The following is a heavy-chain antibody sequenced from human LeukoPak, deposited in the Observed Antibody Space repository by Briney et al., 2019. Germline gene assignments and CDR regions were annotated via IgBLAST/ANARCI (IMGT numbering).Heavy chain of an antibody. CDR3: ARDVGSGYDGTLDY. CDR1: GGSISSSSYY. V-gene: IGHV4-39*07. CDR2: IYYSGST. J-gene: IGHJ4*02. D-gene: IGHD5-12*01. Sequence: PSETLSLTCTVSGGSISSSSYYWGWIRQPPGKGLEWIGSIYYSGSTYYNPSLKSRVTISVDTSKNQFSLKLSSVTAADTAVYYCARDVGSGYDGTLDYWGQGTLVTVSS.